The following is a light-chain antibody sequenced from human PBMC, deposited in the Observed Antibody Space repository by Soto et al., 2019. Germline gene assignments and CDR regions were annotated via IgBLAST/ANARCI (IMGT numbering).Light chain of an antibody. Sequence: DLQMTHSPSTLSASVGDRVTITCRASQSISSWLAWYQQKPGKDPKLLIYDASSLESGVPSRFSGSGSGTEFTLTISSLQPDDFATYYCQQYNSYSQTFGQGTKWIS. CDR2: DAS. CDR3: QQYNSYSQT. CDR1: QSISSW. J-gene: IGKJ1*01. V-gene: IGKV1-5*01.